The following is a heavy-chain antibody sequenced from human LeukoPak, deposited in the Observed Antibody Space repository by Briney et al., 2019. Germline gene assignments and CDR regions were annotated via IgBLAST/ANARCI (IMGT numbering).Heavy chain of an antibody. CDR3: TRELSGSSSRHFDY. Sequence: GGSLRLSCAASGFSFSNYWMNWVRQAPGKGPVWVSRINTDGNITTYADSVKGRFTISRDSAKNALYLQMNSLRAEDTAVYYCTRELSGSSSRHFDYWGQGTLVTVSS. V-gene: IGHV3-74*01. D-gene: IGHD6-13*01. J-gene: IGHJ4*02. CDR1: GFSFSNYW. CDR2: INTDGNIT.